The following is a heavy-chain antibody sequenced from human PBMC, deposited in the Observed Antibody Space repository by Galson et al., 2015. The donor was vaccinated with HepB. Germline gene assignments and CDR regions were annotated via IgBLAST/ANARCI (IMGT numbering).Heavy chain of an antibody. D-gene: IGHD4-17*01. V-gene: IGHV3-9*01. CDR1: GFTFDDYA. CDR2: ISWNSGSI. J-gene: IGHJ3*02. Sequence: SLRLSCAASGFTFDDYAMHWVRQAPGKGLEWVSGISWNSGSIGYADSVKGRFTISRDNAKNSLYLQMNSLRAEDTALYYCAKDRISPDYGDYPDAFDIWGQGTMVTVSS. CDR3: AKDRISPDYGDYPDAFDI.